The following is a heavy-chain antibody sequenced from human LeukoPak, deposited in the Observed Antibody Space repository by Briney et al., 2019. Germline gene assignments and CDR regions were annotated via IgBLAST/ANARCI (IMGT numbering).Heavy chain of an antibody. CDR2: ISFHGTDT. Sequence: GVSLTLFCTPWSLTFFLCSILCLPQAPRKGREGGAVISFHGTDTFYADSVKGRFTISRDNSKNTLYLQMNSLRAEDTAVYYCAKDAFGTVTTDFDYWGQGTLVTVSS. CDR1: SLTFFLCS. V-gene: IGHV3-30*04. CDR3: AKDAFGTVTTDFDY. J-gene: IGHJ4*02. D-gene: IGHD4-11*01.